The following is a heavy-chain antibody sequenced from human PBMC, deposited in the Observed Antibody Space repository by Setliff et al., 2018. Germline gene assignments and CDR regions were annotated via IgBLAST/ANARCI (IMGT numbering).Heavy chain of an antibody. V-gene: IGHV4-59*01. CDR1: GGSISSYY. CDR3: ARDMVRGALGYYYYGMDV. CDR2: IYYSGST. D-gene: IGHD3-10*01. Sequence: SETLSLTCTVSGGSISSYYWSWIRQPPGKGLEWIGYIYYSGSTNYNPSLKSRVTISVDTSKNQFSPKLSSVTAADTAVYYCARDMVRGALGYYYYGMDVWGQGTTVTVS. J-gene: IGHJ6*02.